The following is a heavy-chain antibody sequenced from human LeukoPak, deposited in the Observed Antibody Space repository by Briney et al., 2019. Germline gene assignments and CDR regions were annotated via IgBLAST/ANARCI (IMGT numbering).Heavy chain of an antibody. CDR1: RFTFSTYT. D-gene: IGHD6-13*01. V-gene: IGHV3-21*01. J-gene: IGHJ4*02. CDR2: LPSSGTYS. CDR3: VRGDSRDY. Sequence: GGSLRLSCSASRFTFSTYTRNWVPQAPGKVLEGVSPLPSSGTYSHHADSVKCRFTISRDNANTSRYLDMDNLRAEDTAVYYCVRGDSRDYWGQGTLVTVSS.